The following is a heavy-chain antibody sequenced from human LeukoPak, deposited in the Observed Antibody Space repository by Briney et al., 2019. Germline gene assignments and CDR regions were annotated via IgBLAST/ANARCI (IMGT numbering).Heavy chain of an antibody. Sequence: SETLSLTCAVSGGSISSGGYSWSWIRQPPGKGLEWIGYIYYSGSTNYNPSLKSRVTISVDTSKNQYSLKLSSVTAADTAVYYCARDAPGGNVDYWGQGTLVTVSS. CDR1: GGSISSGGYS. J-gene: IGHJ4*02. CDR2: IYYSGST. V-gene: IGHV4-61*08. CDR3: ARDAPGGNVDY. D-gene: IGHD2-8*02.